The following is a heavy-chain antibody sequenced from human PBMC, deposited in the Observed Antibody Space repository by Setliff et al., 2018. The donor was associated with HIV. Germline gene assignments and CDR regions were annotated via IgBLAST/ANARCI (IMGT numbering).Heavy chain of an antibody. V-gene: IGHV1-8*02. CDR3: ARGWPDDYVWPYYFDY. Sequence: ASVKVSCKASGYTFTNYHINWVRQASGQGLEWMGWMIPKSGKTAYAQKFQGRVTMTRNTSIATAYMELRSLTSEDTAVYYCARGWPDDYVWPYYFDYWGQGTLVTVSS. J-gene: IGHJ4*02. CDR1: GYTFTNYH. D-gene: IGHD3-16*01. CDR2: MIPKSGKT.